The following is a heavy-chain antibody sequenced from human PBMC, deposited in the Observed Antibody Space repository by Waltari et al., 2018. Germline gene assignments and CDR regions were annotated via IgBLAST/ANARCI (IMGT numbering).Heavy chain of an antibody. D-gene: IGHD3-10*01. J-gene: IGHJ4*02. CDR3: AKGSLRVRFRELYYFDY. Sequence: EVQLLESGGGLVQPGGSLRLSCAASGFTFSSYAMSWVRQAPGKGLEWVSAISGSGGSTYYADSVKGRFTISRDNSKNTLYLQMNSLRAEDTAVYYCAKGSLRVRFRELYYFDYWGQGTLVTVSS. CDR1: GFTFSSYA. CDR2: ISGSGGST. V-gene: IGHV3-23*01.